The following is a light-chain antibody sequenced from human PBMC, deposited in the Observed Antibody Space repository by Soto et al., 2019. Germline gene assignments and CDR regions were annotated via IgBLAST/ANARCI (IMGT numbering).Light chain of an antibody. CDR2: KAS. V-gene: IGKV1-5*03. J-gene: IGKJ2*01. CDR3: QQYNSYSGYT. Sequence: DIQMTQSPSTLSASVGDRVTITCRASQSISSWLAWYQQKPGKAPKLLNYKASSFESGVPSRFSGSGSGTEFTLTISSLQPDDFATYYCQQYNSYSGYTFGQGTKLEIK. CDR1: QSISSW.